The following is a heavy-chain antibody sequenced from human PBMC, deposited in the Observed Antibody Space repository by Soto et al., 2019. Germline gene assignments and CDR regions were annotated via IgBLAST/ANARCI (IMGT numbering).Heavy chain of an antibody. CDR1: GFTFSSYA. Sequence: QVQLVESGGGVVQPGRSLRLSCAASGFTFSSYAMHWVRQAPGKGLEWVAVISYDGSNKYYADSVKGRFTISRDNSKNTLYGQMNSLRAEDTALYYCARDEGALGYSGYGIDYWGQGTLVTVSS. CDR3: ARDEGALGYSGYGIDY. D-gene: IGHD5-12*01. J-gene: IGHJ4*02. CDR2: ISYDGSNK. V-gene: IGHV3-30-3*01.